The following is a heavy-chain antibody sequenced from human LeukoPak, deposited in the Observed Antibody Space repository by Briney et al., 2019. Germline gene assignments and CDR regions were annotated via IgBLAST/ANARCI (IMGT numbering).Heavy chain of an antibody. CDR3: ARGKWPNTAALLRY. CDR2: IIPILGIA. V-gene: IGHV1-69*04. J-gene: IGHJ4*02. D-gene: IGHD2-8*01. Sequence: ASVKVSCKASGGTFSSYAISWVRQAPGQGLEWMGRIIPILGIANYAQKFQGRVTITADKSTSTAYMELSSLRSEDTAVYYCARGKWPNTAALLRYWGQGTLVTVSS. CDR1: GGTFSSYA.